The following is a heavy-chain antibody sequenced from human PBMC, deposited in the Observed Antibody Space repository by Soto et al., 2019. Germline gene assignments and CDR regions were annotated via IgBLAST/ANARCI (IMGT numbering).Heavy chain of an antibody. V-gene: IGHV4-31*03. Sequence: SETLSLTCTVSGGSISSGGYYWSWIRQHPGKGLEWIGYIYYSGSTYYNPSLKSRVTISVDTSKNQFSLKLSSVTAADTAVYYCARVGSSSTVHFDYWGQGTLVTVSS. CDR3: ARVGSSSTVHFDY. CDR1: GGSISSGGYY. D-gene: IGHD6-6*01. CDR2: IYYSGST. J-gene: IGHJ4*02.